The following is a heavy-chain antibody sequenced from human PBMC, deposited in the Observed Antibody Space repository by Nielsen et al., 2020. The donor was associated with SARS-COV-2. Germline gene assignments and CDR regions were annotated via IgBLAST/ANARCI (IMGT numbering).Heavy chain of an antibody. CDR3: ARTPVRITIFGVVNPGNWFDP. CDR1: GGTFSSYA. V-gene: IGHV1-69*13. D-gene: IGHD3-3*01. CDR2: IIPIFGTA. J-gene: IGHJ5*02. Sequence: SVKVSCKASGGTFSSYAISWVRQAPGQGLEWMGGIIPIFGTANYAQKFQGRVTITADESTSTAYMELRSLRSDDTAVYYCARTPVRITIFGVVNPGNWFDPWGQGTLVTVSS.